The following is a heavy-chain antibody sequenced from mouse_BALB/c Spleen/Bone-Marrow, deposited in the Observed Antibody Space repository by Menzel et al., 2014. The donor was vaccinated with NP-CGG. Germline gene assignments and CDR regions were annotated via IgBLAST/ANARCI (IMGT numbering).Heavy chain of an antibody. D-gene: IGHD1-2*01. Sequence: QLKESGGGLVKPGGSLKLSCAVPGFAFSSYFISWVCQTPEKRPERVAYIRSGGGCTYYPDTVKGRFTISRDNAKNTLYLQMSSLKSEDTAMYYCARQGYGYVDFDVWGAGTTVTVSS. V-gene: IGHV5-12-1*01. CDR2: IRSGGGCT. J-gene: IGHJ1*01. CDR1: GFAFSSYF. CDR3: ARQGYGYVDFDV.